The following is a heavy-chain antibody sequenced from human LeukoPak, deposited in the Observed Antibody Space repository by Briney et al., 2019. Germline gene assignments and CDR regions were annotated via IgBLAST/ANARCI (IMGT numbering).Heavy chain of an antibody. CDR2: ISSSSSYI. CDR3: ASMVRGVMWYFDY. CDR1: GFTFSSYS. Sequence: PGGSPRLSCAASGFTFSSYSMNWVRQAPGKGLEWVSSISSSSSYIYYADSVKGRFTISRDNAKNSLYLQMNSLRAEDTAVYYCASMVRGVMWYFDYWGQGTLVTVSS. J-gene: IGHJ4*02. V-gene: IGHV3-21*01. D-gene: IGHD3-10*01.